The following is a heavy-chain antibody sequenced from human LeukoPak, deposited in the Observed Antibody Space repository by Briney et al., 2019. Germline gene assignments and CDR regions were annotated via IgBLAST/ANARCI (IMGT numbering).Heavy chain of an antibody. CDR3: ARPGYCSRTSCPPQSYYYYMDV. V-gene: IGHV4-39*01. D-gene: IGHD2-2*01. J-gene: IGHJ6*03. CDR2: IYYSGST. Sequence: PSETLSLTCTVSGGSISSSSYYWGWIRQPPGKGLEWIGSIYYSGSTYYNPSLKSRVTISVDTSKNQFSLKLSSVTAADTAVYYCARPGYCSRTSCPPQSYYYYMDVWGKGTTVTVSS. CDR1: GGSISSSSYY.